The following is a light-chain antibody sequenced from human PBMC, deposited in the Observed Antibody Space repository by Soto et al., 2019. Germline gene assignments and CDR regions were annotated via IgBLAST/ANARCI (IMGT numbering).Light chain of an antibody. J-gene: IGKJ1*01. Sequence: IQMTQSPSTLSASVGDRVTITCRASQSIVTWLAWYHQKPGKAPKRLIYTASNLERGVPSRFSGSGSGTVRTLTISSLKPDDFATDYCQHHLRYTRPFGQGTKVEIK. CDR2: TAS. CDR1: QSIVTW. V-gene: IGKV1-5*03. CDR3: QHHLRYTRP.